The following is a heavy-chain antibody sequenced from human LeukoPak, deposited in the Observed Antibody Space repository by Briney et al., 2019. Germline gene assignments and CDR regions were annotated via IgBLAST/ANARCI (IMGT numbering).Heavy chain of an antibody. CDR2: ISSSGSTI. CDR1: GFTFSSYT. V-gene: IGHV3-48*04. D-gene: IGHD6-19*01. CDR3: ARRSSGWDVDY. Sequence: GGSLRLSCAASGFTFSSYTMNWVRQPPGKGLEWVSYISSSGSTIYYADSVKGRFTISRDNAKNSLYLQINSLRAEDTAVYYCARRSSGWDVDYWGQGALVTVSS. J-gene: IGHJ4*02.